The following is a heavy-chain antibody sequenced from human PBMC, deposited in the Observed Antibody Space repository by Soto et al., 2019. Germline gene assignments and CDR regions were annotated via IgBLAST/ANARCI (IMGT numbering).Heavy chain of an antibody. J-gene: IGHJ4*02. V-gene: IGHV3-30-3*01. D-gene: IGHD3-10*01. CDR3: ARAGTTGLYYFDY. CDR1: GFTFSSYA. Sequence: QVQLVESGGGVVQPGRSLRLSCAASGFTFSSYAMHWVRQAPGKGLEWVAVISYDGSNKYYADSVKGRFTISRDNSKNTLYLQMNSLRAEDTAVYYCARAGTTGLYYFDYWGQGTLVTVSS. CDR2: ISYDGSNK.